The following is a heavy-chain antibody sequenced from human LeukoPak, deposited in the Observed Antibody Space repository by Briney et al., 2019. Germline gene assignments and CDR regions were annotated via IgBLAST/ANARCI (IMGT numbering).Heavy chain of an antibody. J-gene: IGHJ4*02. CDR1: GYTFTSYG. CDR2: ISAYNGNT. Sequence: GASVKVSCKASGYTFTSYGISWVRQAPGQGLEWMGWISAYNGNTNYAQKLQGRVTMTTDTSTSTAYVELRSLRSDDTAVYYCARKRRDIVGATTADYWGQGTLVTVSS. CDR3: ARKRRDIVGATTADY. D-gene: IGHD1-26*01. V-gene: IGHV1-18*01.